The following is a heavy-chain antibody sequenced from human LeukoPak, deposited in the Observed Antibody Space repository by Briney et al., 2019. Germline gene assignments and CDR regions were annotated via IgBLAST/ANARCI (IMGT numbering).Heavy chain of an antibody. Sequence: PGGSLRLSCAASGFTFSSYAMNWVRQAPGKGLEWVSSFGGNGGNTYYADSVKGRFTISRDNSKNTLYLQMNSLRAEDTAVYYCARDGETTGYYYYGMDVWGQGTTVTVSS. V-gene: IGHV3-23*01. CDR1: GFTFSSYA. CDR3: ARDGETTGYYYYGMDV. CDR2: FGGNGGNT. J-gene: IGHJ6*02. D-gene: IGHD1-14*01.